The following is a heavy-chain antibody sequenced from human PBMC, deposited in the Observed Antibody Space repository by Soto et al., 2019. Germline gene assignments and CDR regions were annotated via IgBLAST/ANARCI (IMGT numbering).Heavy chain of an antibody. D-gene: IGHD3-10*01. Sequence: PFETLSLTCTVSGGSIRSYYWSWIRQSPGKGLEWIGYIYSSGSTNYNPSLKSRVTISLDTSKNQFSLKLTSVTAADTAVYYCARGYGSGSYPYLQVDYWGQGTLVTVSS. CDR3: ARGYGSGSYPYLQVDY. CDR1: GGSIRSYY. V-gene: IGHV4-59*01. J-gene: IGHJ4*02. CDR2: IYSSGST.